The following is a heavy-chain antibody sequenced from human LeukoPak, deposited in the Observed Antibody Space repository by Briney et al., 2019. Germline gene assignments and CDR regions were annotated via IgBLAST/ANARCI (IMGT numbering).Heavy chain of an antibody. CDR1: GGXISSGDYY. CDR3: ARVPPLGVNV. D-gene: IGHD3-3*01. V-gene: IGHV4-31*03. J-gene: IGHJ6*02. CDR2: IYYGGNT. Sequence: SETLSLTCTVSGGXISSGDYYWSWIRQHPGMGLEWIGYIYYGGNTYYNPSLESRVTISLDTSKNKFSLKLRSVTAADTAVYYCARVPPLGVNVWGQGTTVTVSS.